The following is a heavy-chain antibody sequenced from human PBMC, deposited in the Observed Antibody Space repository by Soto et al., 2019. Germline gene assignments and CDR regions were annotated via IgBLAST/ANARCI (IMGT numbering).Heavy chain of an antibody. V-gene: IGHV3-13*04. J-gene: IGHJ4*02. CDR2: IGTAADT. Sequence: EEQLVESGGGLVQPGGSLRLSCAASGFTFRTNDMHWVRQAPGKGLEWVAGIGTAADTYYPDSVKGRSTISRDNAKSALYLQMTSLGAGDTAVYYCARGWLRRGYLDSWGQGALVTVSS. CDR3: ARGWLRRGYLDS. D-gene: IGHD6-19*01. CDR1: GFTFRTND.